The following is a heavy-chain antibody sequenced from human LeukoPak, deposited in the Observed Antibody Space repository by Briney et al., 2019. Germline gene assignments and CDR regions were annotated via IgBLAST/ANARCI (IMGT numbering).Heavy chain of an antibody. CDR1: GFTFSSYS. V-gene: IGHV3-48*04. CDR2: ISSSSSTI. CDR3: ARGEVPT. Sequence: GGSLRLSCAASGFTFSSYSMNWVRQAPGRGLEGVSYISSSSSTIYYADSVKGRFTISRDNAKNSLYLQMNSQRAEDTAVYYCARGEVPTWGQGTLVTVSS. J-gene: IGHJ5*02. D-gene: IGHD2-2*01.